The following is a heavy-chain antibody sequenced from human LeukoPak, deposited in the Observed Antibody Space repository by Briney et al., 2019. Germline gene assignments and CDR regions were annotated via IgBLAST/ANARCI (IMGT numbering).Heavy chain of an antibody. J-gene: IGHJ6*02. Sequence: SQTLSLTCAISGDSVSSNSAAWNWIRQSPSRGLEWLGRTYYRSKWYNDYAVSVKSRITTNPDTSKNQFSLQLNSVTPEDTAVYYCARDRIAAAGDYPNYYYYYGMDVWGQGTTVTVSS. CDR2: TYYRSKWYN. D-gene: IGHD6-13*01. V-gene: IGHV6-1*01. CDR3: ARDRIAAAGDYPNYYYYYGMDV. CDR1: GDSVSSNSAA.